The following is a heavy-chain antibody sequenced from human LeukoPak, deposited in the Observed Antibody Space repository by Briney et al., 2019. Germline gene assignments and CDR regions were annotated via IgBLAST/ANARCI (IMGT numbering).Heavy chain of an antibody. CDR3: ARGSIGHGDYVNWFDP. V-gene: IGHV1-69*01. J-gene: IGHJ5*02. D-gene: IGHD4-17*01. Sequence: ASVKVSCTASGGTFSSYAISWVRQAPGQGLEWMGGIIPIFGTANYAQKFQGRVTITADESTSTAYMELSSLRSEDTAVYYCARGSIGHGDYVNWFDPWGQGTLVTVSS. CDR2: IIPIFGTA. CDR1: GGTFSSYA.